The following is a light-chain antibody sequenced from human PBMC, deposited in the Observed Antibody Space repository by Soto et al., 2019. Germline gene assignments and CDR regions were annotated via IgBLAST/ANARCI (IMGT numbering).Light chain of an antibody. CDR1: QSISTY. Sequence: DIPMTQSPSSLSASVGDRVTITCRASQSISTYVSWYQHTLGKAPKLLIYAASNLQSGVPSRFSGSGSGTEFTLTIDSLHPEDFATYYCQQRMSTPLTFGGGTKVDLK. J-gene: IGKJ4*01. CDR2: AAS. CDR3: QQRMSTPLT. V-gene: IGKV1-39*01.